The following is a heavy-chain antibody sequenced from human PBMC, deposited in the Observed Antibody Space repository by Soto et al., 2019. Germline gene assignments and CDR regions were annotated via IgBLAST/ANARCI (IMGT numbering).Heavy chain of an antibody. J-gene: IGHJ2*01. D-gene: IGHD2-15*01. V-gene: IGHV3-23*01. CDR3: AFFFQAEDGIRGLRSVSAFLLNRSSDL. Sequence: LEWDSAISGNGGTTYYAESVKGGFTISRDNSKNTLYLQMNSLRAEDTAVYYCAFFFQAEDGIRGLRSVSAFLLNRSSDL. CDR2: ISGNGGTT.